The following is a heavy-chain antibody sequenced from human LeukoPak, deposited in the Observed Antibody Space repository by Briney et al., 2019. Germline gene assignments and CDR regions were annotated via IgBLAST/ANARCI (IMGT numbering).Heavy chain of an antibody. CDR3: ARDHSSWYFHYLDY. V-gene: IGHV4-61*02. J-gene: IGHJ4*02. CDR2: IYTSGST. CDR1: GGSISSGSYY. D-gene: IGHD6-13*01. Sequence: PPQTPSLTCTVSGGSISSGSYYWSWIRQPAGKGLEWIGRIYTSGSTNYNPSLKSRVTISVDTSKNQFSLKLSSVTAADTAVYYCARDHSSWYFHYLDYWGQGTLVTVSS.